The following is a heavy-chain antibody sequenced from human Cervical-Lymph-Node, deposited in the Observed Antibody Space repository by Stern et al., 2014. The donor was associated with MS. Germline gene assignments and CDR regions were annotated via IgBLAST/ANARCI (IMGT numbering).Heavy chain of an antibody. Sequence: VQLVESGGGLVKPGGSLRLSCVASQLTFSNVWMSWVRQAPGKGLEWVGRIKSEIDGGTSEYAAPAKGRFTISRDDSQNILYLQMNSLQTEDTAVYYCTREWFCRSGSCFYAFEIWGQGTMVNVS. CDR1: QLTFSNVW. D-gene: IGHD2-15*01. V-gene: IGHV3-15*01. CDR3: TREWFCRSGSCFYAFEI. J-gene: IGHJ3*02. CDR2: IKSEIDGGTS.